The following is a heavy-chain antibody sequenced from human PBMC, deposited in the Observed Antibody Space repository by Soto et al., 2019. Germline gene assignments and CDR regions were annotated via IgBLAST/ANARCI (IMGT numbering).Heavy chain of an antibody. J-gene: IGHJ5*02. CDR1: GFTFTSYG. Sequence: GGSLRLSCSASGFTFTSYGMYWVRQAPGKGLEWVAFISYDGADKVYAESVEGRFIISRDNSKDTVYLQMNSLRTEDTAIYHCAKFSALDVPGMGDWFDPWGPGTLVTVSS. CDR2: ISYDGADK. V-gene: IGHV3-30*18. D-gene: IGHD1-1*01. CDR3: AKFSALDVPGMGDWFDP.